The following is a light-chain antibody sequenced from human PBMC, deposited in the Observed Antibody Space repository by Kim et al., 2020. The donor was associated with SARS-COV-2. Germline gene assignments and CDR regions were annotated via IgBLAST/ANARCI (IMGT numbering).Light chain of an antibody. Sequence: DIQMTQSPSSLSASVGDRVAIPCRASQGISTYLNWYQQKPGKAPKLLVYAASSLQSGVPSRFSGGGSGTDFTLTISSLQPEDFATYYCQQSYSTPPTFGKGTKVDIK. V-gene: IGKV1-39*01. J-gene: IGKJ1*01. CDR1: QGISTY. CDR3: QQSYSTPPT. CDR2: AAS.